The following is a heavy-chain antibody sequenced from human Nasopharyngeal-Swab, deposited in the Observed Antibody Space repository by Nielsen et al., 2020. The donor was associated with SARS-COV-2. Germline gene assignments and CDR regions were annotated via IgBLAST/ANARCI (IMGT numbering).Heavy chain of an antibody. CDR2: ISWNSGSI. CDR3: AKDTVIAVAGNFDY. D-gene: IGHD6-19*01. J-gene: IGHJ4*02. CDR1: GFTFSSYG. V-gene: IGHV3-9*01. Sequence: GGSLRLSCAASGFTFSSYGMHWVRQAPGKGLEWVSGISWNSGSIGYADSVKGRFTISRDNAKNSLYLQMNSLRAEDTALYYCAKDTVIAVAGNFDYWGQGTLVTVSS.